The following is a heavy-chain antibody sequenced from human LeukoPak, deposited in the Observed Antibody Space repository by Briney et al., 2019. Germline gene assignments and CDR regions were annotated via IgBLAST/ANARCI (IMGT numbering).Heavy chain of an antibody. J-gene: IGHJ5*02. CDR3: ARLKDCSSTSCYFGWFDP. Sequence: GESLKISCKGSGYSFTTYWIIWVRQMPGKGLEWMGTIDPSDSYSNYSPSFQGQVTISADKSISTAYLQWSSLKASDTAMYYCARLKDCSSTSCYFGWFDPWGQGTLVTVSS. D-gene: IGHD2-2*01. V-gene: IGHV5-10-1*04. CDR2: IDPSDSYS. CDR1: GYSFTTYW.